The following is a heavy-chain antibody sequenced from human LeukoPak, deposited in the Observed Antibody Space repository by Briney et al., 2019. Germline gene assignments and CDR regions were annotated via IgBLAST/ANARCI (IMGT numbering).Heavy chain of an antibody. V-gene: IGHV1-69*04. CDR2: IIPILGIA. CDR3: ARSSYCGGDCYPGNFQH. D-gene: IGHD2-21*02. Sequence: GSSVKVSCKASGGTFSSYAISWVRQAPGQGLEWMGRIIPILGIANYAQKFQGRVTITADKSTSTAYMELSSLRSEDTAVYYCARSSYCGGDCYPGNFQHWGQGTLVTVSS. CDR1: GGTFSSYA. J-gene: IGHJ1*01.